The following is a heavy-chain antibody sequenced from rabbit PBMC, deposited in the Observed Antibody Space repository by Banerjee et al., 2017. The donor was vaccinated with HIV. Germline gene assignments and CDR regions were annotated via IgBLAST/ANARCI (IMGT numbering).Heavy chain of an antibody. CDR3: ASMDDYGDPDYFNL. CDR2: IYTGSGST. CDR1: GFSFSSGYD. J-gene: IGHJ4*01. V-gene: IGHV1S45*01. Sequence: QEQLEESGGDLVKPGASLTLTCTASGFSFSSGYDMCWVRQAPGKGLEWVGCIYTGSGSTYYASWAKGRFTISKTSSTTVTLQMTSLTAADTATYFCASMDDYGDPDYFNLWGQGTLVTVS. D-gene: IGHD2-1*01.